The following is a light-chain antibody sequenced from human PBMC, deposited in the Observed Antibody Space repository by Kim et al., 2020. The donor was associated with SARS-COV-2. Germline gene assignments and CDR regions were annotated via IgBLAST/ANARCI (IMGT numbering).Light chain of an antibody. CDR1: SSDVGGYNY. J-gene: IGLJ3*02. CDR3: SSYTSSRTWV. Sequence: QSALTQPASVSGSPGQSITISCTGTSSDVGGYNYFSWYQQHPGKAPKLMLFDVSQRPSGVSNRFSGSKSGNTASLTISGLQAEDETDYHCSSYTSSRTWVFGGGTKLTVL. V-gene: IGLV2-14*01. CDR2: DVS.